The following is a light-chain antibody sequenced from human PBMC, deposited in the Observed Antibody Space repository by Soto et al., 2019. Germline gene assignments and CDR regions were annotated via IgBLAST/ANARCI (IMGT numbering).Light chain of an antibody. CDR3: QTWGTDIHVV. Sequence: QSVLTQSPSASASLGASVKLTCTLSSGHSTYAIAWHQQQPQKGPRFLMNVNSDGSHREGDGIPDRFSGSSSGAERYLTISSLQSEDEADYYCQTWGTDIHVVFGGGTKLTVL. CDR1: SGHSTYA. J-gene: IGLJ2*01. V-gene: IGLV4-69*01. CDR2: VNSDGSH.